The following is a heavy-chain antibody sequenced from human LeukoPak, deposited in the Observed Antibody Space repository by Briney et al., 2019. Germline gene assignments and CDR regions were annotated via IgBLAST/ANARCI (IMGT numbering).Heavy chain of an antibody. J-gene: IGHJ3*01. D-gene: IGHD2-15*01. CDR1: GDSITSGSSY. CDR2: IYTTGST. V-gene: IGHV4-61*02. Sequence: PSETLSLTCTVSGDSITSGSSYWSWIRQPAGKGLEWIGRIYTTGSTNYNPFLKSRVTISADTSKNQFSLKLTSVTAADTAVYYCARVTGSVAAFVWGQGTKVTVSS. CDR3: ARVTGSVAAFV.